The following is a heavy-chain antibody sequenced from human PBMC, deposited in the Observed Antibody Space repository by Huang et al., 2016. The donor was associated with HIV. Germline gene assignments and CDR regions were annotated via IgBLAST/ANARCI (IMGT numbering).Heavy chain of an antibody. D-gene: IGHD3-10*01. CDR1: GFTFSSYW. V-gene: IGHV3-74*01. CDR3: ARGSRQGKYYYGSGTAY. Sequence: EVQLVESGGGLVQPGGSLRLSCAASGFTFSSYWMHWVRQVPGKGLGWVSQIKSEGSRTSYADSVKGRFTISRDNAKNTLYLQMNSLRAEDTAVYYCARGSRQGKYYYGSGTAYWGQGTLVTVSS. J-gene: IGHJ4*02. CDR2: IKSEGSRT.